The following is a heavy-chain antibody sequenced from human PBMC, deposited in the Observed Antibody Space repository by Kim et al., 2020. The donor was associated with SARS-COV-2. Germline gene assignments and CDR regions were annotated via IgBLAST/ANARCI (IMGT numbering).Heavy chain of an antibody. CDR1: GFTFSSYS. CDR3: ATNPGGGWAFDI. D-gene: IGHD3-16*01. V-gene: IGHV3-21*01. Sequence: GGSLRLSCAASGFTFSSYSMNWVRQAPGKGLEWVSSISSSSSYIYYADSVKGRFTISRDNAKNSLYLQMNSLRAEDTAVYYCATNPGGGWAFDIWGQGTMVTVSS. J-gene: IGHJ3*02. CDR2: ISSSSSYI.